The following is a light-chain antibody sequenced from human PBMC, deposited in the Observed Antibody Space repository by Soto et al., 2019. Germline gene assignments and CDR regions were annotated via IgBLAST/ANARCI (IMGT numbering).Light chain of an antibody. Sequence: DIQLTESPCVPVASIGDRVTITGRASQGISSDLAWYQQKPGQAPKLLIYAASTLKSGAPSSFSGSGSVPKFTLTIRSLQPEAFAPYSCQKLNSYSTFGGRTKV. CDR3: QKLNSYST. J-gene: IGKJ4*01. V-gene: IGKV1-9*01. CDR2: AAS. CDR1: QGISSD.